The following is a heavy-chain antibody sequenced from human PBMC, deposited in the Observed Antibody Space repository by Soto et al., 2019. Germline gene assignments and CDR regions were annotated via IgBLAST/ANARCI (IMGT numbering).Heavy chain of an antibody. J-gene: IGHJ6*02. V-gene: IGHV3-30*18. CDR1: GFTFSSYG. CDR3: AKDRYDSSGYYPYYYYGMDV. Sequence: GGSLRLSCAASGFTFSSYGMHWVRQAPGKGLEWVAVISYDGSNKYYADSVKGRFTISRDNSKNTLYLQMNSLRAEDTAVYYCAKDRYDSSGYYPYYYYGMDVWGQGTTVTVSS. D-gene: IGHD3-22*01. CDR2: ISYDGSNK.